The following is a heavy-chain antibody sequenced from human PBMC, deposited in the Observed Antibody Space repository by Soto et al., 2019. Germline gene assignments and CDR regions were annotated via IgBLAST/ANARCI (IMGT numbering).Heavy chain of an antibody. J-gene: IGHJ6*02. CDR3: ARGVYYAVGYYGMDV. D-gene: IGHD3-22*01. V-gene: IGHV3-13*01. CDR1: GFTFSSYD. CDR2: IGTAGDT. Sequence: EVQLVESGGGLVQPGGSLRLSCAASGFTFSSYDMHWVRQATGKGLEWVSAIGTAGDTYYPGSVKGRFTISRENAKNSLYLQMNSLRAGDTAVYYCARGVYYAVGYYGMDVWGQGTTVTVSS.